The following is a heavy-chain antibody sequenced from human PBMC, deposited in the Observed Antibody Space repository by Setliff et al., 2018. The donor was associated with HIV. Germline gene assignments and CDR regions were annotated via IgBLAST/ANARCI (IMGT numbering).Heavy chain of an antibody. CDR2: IYSNGIT. CDR1: GGSIGVDC. J-gene: IGHJ4*02. D-gene: IGHD5-12*01. V-gene: IGHV4-4*09. CDR3: ARLPRGPWRWDY. Sequence: SETLSLTCTVSGGSIGVDCWSWIRQPPGKGLEWIGYIYSNGITRYNPSLKSGVTISLDTSKIEFSLTLKSVTAADTAIYYCARLPRGPWRWDYWGQGMLVTVSS.